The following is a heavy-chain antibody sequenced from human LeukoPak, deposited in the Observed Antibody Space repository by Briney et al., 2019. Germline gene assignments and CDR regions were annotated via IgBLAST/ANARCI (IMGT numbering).Heavy chain of an antibody. V-gene: IGHV3-7*01. CDR1: GFTFSSYW. Sequence: GGSLRLSCAASGFTFSSYWMNWVRQAPGKGLEWVANIKQDGSEKYYVDSVKGRITISRDNAKNSLYLQMNSLRAEDTAVYYCARELLGHGYNSGDFDYWGQGTLVTVSS. J-gene: IGHJ4*02. CDR3: ARELLGHGYNSGDFDY. CDR2: IKQDGSEK. D-gene: IGHD5-24*01.